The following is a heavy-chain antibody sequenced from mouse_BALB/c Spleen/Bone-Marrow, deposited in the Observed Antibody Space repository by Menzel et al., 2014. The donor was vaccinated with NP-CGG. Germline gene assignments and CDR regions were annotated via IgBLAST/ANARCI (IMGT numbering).Heavy chain of an antibody. CDR2: INPYNGDT. D-gene: IGHD1-1*01. J-gene: IGHJ3*01. CDR1: GYSFTGYF. V-gene: IGHV1-20*02. CDR3: ARGYYDSSSWFAY. Sequence: VQPQQSGPELVKPGASVKISCKASGYSFTGYFMNWVMQSHGKSLEWIGRINPYNGDTFYNQKFKGKATLTVDKSSSTAHMELRSLASEDSAVYYCARGYYDSSSWFAYWGQGTLVTVSA.